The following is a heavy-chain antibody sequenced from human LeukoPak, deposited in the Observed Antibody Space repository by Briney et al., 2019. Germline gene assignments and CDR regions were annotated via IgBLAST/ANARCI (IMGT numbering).Heavy chain of an antibody. CDR1: GGSISSYY. V-gene: IGHV4-59*01. CDR2: IYYSGST. D-gene: IGHD3-3*01. Sequence: PSETLSLTCTVSGGSISSYYWSWIRQPPGKGLEWIGYIYYSGSTNYNPSLKSRVTISVDTSKNQFSLKLSSVTAADTAVYYCARAGSDFWSGYYSTAADYYYYMDVWGKGTTVTVSS. J-gene: IGHJ6*03. CDR3: ARAGSDFWSGYYSTAADYYYYMDV.